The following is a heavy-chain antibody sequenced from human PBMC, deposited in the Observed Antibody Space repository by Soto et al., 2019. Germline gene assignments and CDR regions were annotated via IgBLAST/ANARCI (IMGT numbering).Heavy chain of an antibody. CDR2: IVVGSGNT. V-gene: IGHV1-58*01. D-gene: IGHD6-13*01. CDR1: GFTFTSSA. CDR3: SGIAAAGTDRSYYFDY. J-gene: IGHJ4*02. Sequence: SVKVSCKASGFTFTSSAVQWVRQARGQRLEWIGWIVVGSGNTNYAQKFQERVTITRDMSTSTAYMELSSLRSEDTAVYYCSGIAAAGTDRSYYFDYWGQGTLVTVSS.